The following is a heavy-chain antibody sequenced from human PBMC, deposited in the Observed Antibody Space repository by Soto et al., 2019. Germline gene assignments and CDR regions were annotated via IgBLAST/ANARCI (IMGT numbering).Heavy chain of an antibody. CDR1: GFTFSSFA. Sequence: GWSLRLSCAASGFTFSSFALTWIRQAPRKGLEWISVISGSGGTTFYAGSVKGRFTVSRDNVKKPLYLQMNSLRTEDTAVYYCAKGAFYSNSPQPFDSWGQGTLVTVSS. V-gene: IGHV3-23*01. D-gene: IGHD4-4*01. CDR2: ISGSGGTT. CDR3: AKGAFYSNSPQPFDS. J-gene: IGHJ4*02.